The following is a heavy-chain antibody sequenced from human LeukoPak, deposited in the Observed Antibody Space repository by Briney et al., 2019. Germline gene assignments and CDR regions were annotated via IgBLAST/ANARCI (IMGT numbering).Heavy chain of an antibody. CDR2: IIPIFGTA. Sequence: SVKVSCKASGGTFSSYAISWVRQAPGQGLEWMGGIIPIFGTANYAQKFQGRVTITADESTSTAYMELSSLRSEDTAVYYCAGNRYYYGSGRTLYYYYYMDVWGKGTTVTISS. J-gene: IGHJ6*03. D-gene: IGHD3-10*01. V-gene: IGHV1-69*01. CDR3: AGNRYYYGSGRTLYYYYYMDV. CDR1: GGTFSSYA.